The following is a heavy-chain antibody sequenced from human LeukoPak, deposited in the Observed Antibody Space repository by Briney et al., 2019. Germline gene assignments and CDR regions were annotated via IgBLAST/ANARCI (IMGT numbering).Heavy chain of an antibody. V-gene: IGHV4-34*01. CDR2: INHSGST. CDR3: ARGEGPGGSYYAGGAFDI. J-gene: IGHJ3*02. Sequence: SETLSLTCAVYGGSFSGYYWSWIRQPPGKGLAWIGEINHSGSTNYNPSLKSRVTISVDTSKNQFSLKLSSVTAADTAVYYCARGEGPGGSYYAGGAFDIWGQGTMVTVSS. CDR1: GGSFSGYY. D-gene: IGHD1-26*01.